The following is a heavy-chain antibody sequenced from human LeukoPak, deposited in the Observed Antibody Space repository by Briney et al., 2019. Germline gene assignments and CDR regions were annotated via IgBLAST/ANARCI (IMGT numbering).Heavy chain of an antibody. CDR2: ISSSSSSYI. CDR1: GFTFSSYS. CDR3: ARDGSPTDLRYFDWLLSPNLFDY. D-gene: IGHD3-9*01. J-gene: IGHJ4*02. V-gene: IGHV3-21*01. Sequence: GGSLRLSCAASGFTFSSYSMNWVRQAPGKGLEWVSSISSSSSSYIYYADSVKGRFTISRDNAKNSLYLQMNSLRAEDTAVYYCARDGSPTDLRYFDWLLSPNLFDYWGQGTLVTVSS.